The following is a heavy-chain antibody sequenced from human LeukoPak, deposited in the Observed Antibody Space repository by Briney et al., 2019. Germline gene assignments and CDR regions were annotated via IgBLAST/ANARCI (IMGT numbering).Heavy chain of an antibody. V-gene: IGHV3-7*01. CDR3: AKDSYSKGDY. Sequence: GGSLRLSCTASGFTFGDYAMTWVRQAPGKGLEWVANIKNDGTVKNYVDSVEGRFTISRDNAKNSLYLQMNSLRAEDTGVYYCAKDSYSKGDYWGQGVLVTVSS. D-gene: IGHD5-18*01. CDR1: GFTFGDYA. CDR2: IKNDGTVK. J-gene: IGHJ4*02.